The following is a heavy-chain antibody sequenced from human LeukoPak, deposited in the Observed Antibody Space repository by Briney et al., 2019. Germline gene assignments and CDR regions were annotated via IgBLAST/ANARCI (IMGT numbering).Heavy chain of an antibody. Sequence: GGSLRLSCTTTGITFSDFAMTWVRQAPGKGLEWASIITGSGLTTYYAESVKGRFTISRDNSKNAVYLQMSSLKAEDTAVYYCAKVAASDVWSSCDSWGQGTLVTVSS. CDR3: AKVAASDVWSSCDS. V-gene: IGHV3-23*01. D-gene: IGHD6-13*01. CDR1: GITFSDFA. J-gene: IGHJ5*01. CDR2: ITGSGLTT.